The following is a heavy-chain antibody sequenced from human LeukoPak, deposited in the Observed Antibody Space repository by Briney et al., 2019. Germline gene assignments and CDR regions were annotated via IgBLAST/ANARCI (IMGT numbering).Heavy chain of an antibody. J-gene: IGHJ3*02. D-gene: IGHD3-16*01. CDR1: GXSISGYY. CDR2: IFYSGST. V-gene: IGHV4-59*08. CDR3: ARQTALGDAFDI. Sequence: SETLSLTCIVSGXSISGYYWNWIRQPPGKGLEWIGYIFYSGSTNSSPSLKSRVTISVDTSKNQFSLSLSSVTAADTAVYYCARQTALGDAFDIWGQGTIVTVSS.